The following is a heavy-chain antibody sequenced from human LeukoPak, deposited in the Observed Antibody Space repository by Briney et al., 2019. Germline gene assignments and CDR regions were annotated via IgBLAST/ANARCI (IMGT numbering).Heavy chain of an antibody. CDR2: IYYSGST. V-gene: IGHV4-39*01. CDR3: ARGRTDWRRRTATSRNFDY. D-gene: IGHD3-9*01. J-gene: IGHJ4*02. CDR1: GGSISSYY. Sequence: PSETLSLTCTVSGGSISSYYWGWIRQPPGKGLEWIGSIYYSGSTYYNPSLKSRVTISVDTSKNQFSLKLSSVTAADTAVYYCARGRTDWRRRTATSRNFDYWGQGTLVTVSS.